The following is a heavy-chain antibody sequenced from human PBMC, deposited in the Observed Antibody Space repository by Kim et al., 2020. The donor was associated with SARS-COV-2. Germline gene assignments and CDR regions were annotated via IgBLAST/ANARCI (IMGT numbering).Heavy chain of an antibody. CDR3: AKAGYSSSWYKGHFDY. J-gene: IGHJ4*02. D-gene: IGHD6-13*01. CDR1: GFTFSSYG. CDR2: ISYDGSNK. Sequence: GGSLRLSCAASGFTFSSYGMHWVRQAPGKGLEWVAVISYDGSNKYYADSVKGRFTISRDNSKNTLYLQMNSLRAEDTAVYYCAKAGYSSSWYKGHFDYWGQGTLVTVSS. V-gene: IGHV3-30*18.